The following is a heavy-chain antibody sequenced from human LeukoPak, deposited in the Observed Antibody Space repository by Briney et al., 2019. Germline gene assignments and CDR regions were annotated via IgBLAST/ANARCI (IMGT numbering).Heavy chain of an antibody. D-gene: IGHD1-7*01. V-gene: IGHV1-69*13. CDR2: IIPIFGTA. Sequence: GAPVKVSCKASGYTFTSYYMHWVRQAPGQGLEWMGGIIPIFGTANYAQKFQGRVTITADESTSTAYMELSSLRSEDTAVYYCARSTRNWNYDYWGQGTLVTVSS. CDR1: GYTFTSYY. J-gene: IGHJ4*02. CDR3: ARSTRNWNYDY.